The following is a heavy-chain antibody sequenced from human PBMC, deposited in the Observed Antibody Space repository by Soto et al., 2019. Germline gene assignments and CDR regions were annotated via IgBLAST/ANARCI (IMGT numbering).Heavy chain of an antibody. CDR1: GYTCTSYW. J-gene: IGHJ6*02. CDR3: ASQGSTGGMYFYGMAV. D-gene: IGHD2-8*02. V-gene: IGHV5-51*01. Sequence: GECLRISCRGSGYTCTSYWIAWVRQRPGKGLERRGIIYPDYSDTRYSPSFQGQVTISADKSINTAHRQWSSLKASDTATYYCASQGSTGGMYFYGMAVWGQGTTVPVS. CDR2: IYPDYSDT.